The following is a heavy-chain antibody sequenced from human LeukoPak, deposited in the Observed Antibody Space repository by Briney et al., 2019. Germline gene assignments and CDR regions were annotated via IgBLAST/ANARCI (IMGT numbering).Heavy chain of an antibody. V-gene: IGHV3-66*01. J-gene: IGHJ4*02. Sequence: GGSLRLSCAASGFTVSGNYMSWVRQAPGKGLEWVSVIYSGGSTYYADSVKGRFTISRDNSKNTLYLQMNSLRAEDTAVYYCARDNSSSWYYFDYWGQGTLVTVSS. CDR1: GFTVSGNY. CDR2: IYSGGST. CDR3: ARDNSSSWYYFDY. D-gene: IGHD6-13*01.